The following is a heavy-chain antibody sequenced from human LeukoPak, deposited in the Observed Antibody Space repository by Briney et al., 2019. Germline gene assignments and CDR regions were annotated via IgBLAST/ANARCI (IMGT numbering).Heavy chain of an antibody. CDR1: GFTFTSYG. V-gene: IGHV3-30*02. CDR2: IRYDGSNK. J-gene: IGHJ4*02. CDR3: AKDLAGYCSGSSCYGIDY. D-gene: IGHD2-15*01. Sequence: QSGGSLRLSCAASGFTFTSYGMHWVRQAPGKGLEWVAFIRYDGSNKYYAESVKGRFTISRDNSKNTLYLQMNSLRVDDTAVYYCAKDLAGYCSGSSCYGIDYWGQGTLVTVSS.